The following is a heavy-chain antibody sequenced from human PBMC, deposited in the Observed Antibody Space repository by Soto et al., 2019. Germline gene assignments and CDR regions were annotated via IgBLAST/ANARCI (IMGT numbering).Heavy chain of an antibody. CDR3: AKVAVYSSSWYDLDY. CDR1: GLSFSNYG. CDR2: ISGGGSST. D-gene: IGHD6-13*01. J-gene: IGHJ4*02. V-gene: IGHV3-23*01. Sequence: PGGSLRLSCAASGLSFSNYGMSWVRQAPGKGLEWVSAISGGGSSTYYADSVKGRFTISRDNSKNTLYLQMNSLRAEDTALYYCAKVAVYSSSWYDLDYWGQGTLVTVSS.